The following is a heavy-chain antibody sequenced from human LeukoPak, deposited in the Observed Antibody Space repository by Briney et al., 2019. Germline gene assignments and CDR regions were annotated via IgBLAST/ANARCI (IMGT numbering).Heavy chain of an antibody. Sequence: SQTLSLTCTVSGDSSSSGDYFWNWIRQPPGKGLEWIGYIYYSGSTNYNPSLKSRVTISVDTSKNQFSLKLSSVTAADTAVYCCAREYYDILTGYYNAGPFDYWGQGTLVTVSS. D-gene: IGHD3-9*01. CDR3: AREYYDILTGYYNAGPFDY. V-gene: IGHV4-61*08. J-gene: IGHJ4*02. CDR2: IYYSGST. CDR1: GDSSSSGDYF.